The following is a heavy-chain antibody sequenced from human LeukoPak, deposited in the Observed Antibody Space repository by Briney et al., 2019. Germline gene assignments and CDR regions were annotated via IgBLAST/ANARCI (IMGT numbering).Heavy chain of an antibody. CDR3: ANEPVGD. J-gene: IGHJ4*02. CDR2: ISSSSSYI. D-gene: IGHD3-10*01. Sequence: GGSLRLSCAASGFTFSTYSMNWVRQAPGKGLEWVSSISSSSSYIYYADSLKGRFTISRDNSKNTLHLQINSLRAEDTAVYYCANEPVGDWGQGTLVTVSS. CDR1: GFTFSTYS. V-gene: IGHV3-21*04.